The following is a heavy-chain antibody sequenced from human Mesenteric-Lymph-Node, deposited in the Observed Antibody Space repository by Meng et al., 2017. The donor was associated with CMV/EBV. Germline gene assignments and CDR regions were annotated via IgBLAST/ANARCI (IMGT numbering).Heavy chain of an antibody. V-gene: IGHV4-61*01. Sequence: LPSSVSGGSVNSGTYYWPWVRRPPGKGLEWIGYIYRDRSTNYNPSLKSRVSISVDTPNNQFSLKLTSVTAADTAIYYCARDSGSQISWGQGTLVTVSS. CDR3: ARDSGSQIS. J-gene: IGHJ5*02. CDR1: GGSVNSGTYY. CDR2: IYRDRST. D-gene: IGHD3-10*01.